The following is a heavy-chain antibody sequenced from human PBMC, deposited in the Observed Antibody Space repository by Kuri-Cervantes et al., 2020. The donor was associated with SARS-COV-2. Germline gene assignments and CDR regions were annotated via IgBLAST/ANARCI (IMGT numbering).Heavy chain of an antibody. D-gene: IGHD1-1*01. V-gene: IGHV3-48*03. CDR1: GFTFSSYE. Sequence: GESLKISCAASGFTFSSYEMNWVRQAPGKGLEWVSYISSSGSTIYYADSVKGRFTISRDNSKNTLYLQMNSLRAEDTAVYYCKLRDYYYYGMDVWGQGTTVTVSS. J-gene: IGHJ6*02. CDR2: ISSSGSTI. CDR3: KLRDYYYYGMDV.